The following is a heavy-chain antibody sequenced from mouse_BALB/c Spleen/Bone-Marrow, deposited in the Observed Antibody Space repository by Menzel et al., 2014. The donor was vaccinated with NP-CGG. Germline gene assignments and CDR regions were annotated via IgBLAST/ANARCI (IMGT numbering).Heavy chain of an antibody. D-gene: IGHD2-1*01. CDR3: ARQIYFPYFDY. CDR2: ISNGGGST. Sequence: EVMLVESGGGLVQPGGSLKLSCAASGFTFSSYTMSWVRQTPEKRLEWVAYISNGGGSTYYPDTVKGRFTISRDNAENTLYLQISSLKSEDTAMYYCARQIYFPYFDYWGQGTTLTVSS. V-gene: IGHV5-12-2*01. CDR1: GFTFSSYT. J-gene: IGHJ2*01.